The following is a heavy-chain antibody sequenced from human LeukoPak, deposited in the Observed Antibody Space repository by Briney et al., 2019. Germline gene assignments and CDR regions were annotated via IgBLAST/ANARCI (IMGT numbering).Heavy chain of an antibody. V-gene: IGHV3-21*01. CDR3: ARDWSSWYKYFQH. J-gene: IGHJ1*01. D-gene: IGHD6-13*01. Sequence: PGGSLRLSCGASGFTFSSYSMNWVRQAPGKGLEWVSSISSSSSYIYYADSVKGRFTIPRDNAKNSLYLQMNSLRAEDTAVYYCARDWSSWYKYFQHWGQGTLVTVSS. CDR2: ISSSSSYI. CDR1: GFTFSSYS.